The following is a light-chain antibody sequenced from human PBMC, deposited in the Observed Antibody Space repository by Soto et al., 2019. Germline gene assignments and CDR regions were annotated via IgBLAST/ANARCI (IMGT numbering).Light chain of an antibody. Sequence: IEMTQSPSSLSASVGDRITITCRASQSMSLFLNWYQQKPGKAPKLLIYSASTLQSGVPSRFSGSGSGPDFTLTIASLQPEGSATYYCQQSYNLPWTFGPGTKVDIK. CDR3: QQSYNLPWT. CDR1: QSMSLF. V-gene: IGKV1-39*01. J-gene: IGKJ1*01. CDR2: SAS.